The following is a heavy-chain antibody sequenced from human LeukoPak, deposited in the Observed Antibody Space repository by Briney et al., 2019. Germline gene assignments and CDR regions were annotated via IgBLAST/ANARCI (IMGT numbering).Heavy chain of an antibody. V-gene: IGHV4-59*01. D-gene: IGHD6-13*01. CDR2: IYYRVTS. Sequence: SETLSLTCTVSGDSINTYYWSWIRQPPGKGLEWIGYIYYRVTSDYNPSLKSRVTMSVDMSTSQISLKLSSVTAADTAVYYCARGIAAAGLFDYWGQGTLVTVSS. CDR1: GDSINTYY. J-gene: IGHJ4*02. CDR3: ARGIAAAGLFDY.